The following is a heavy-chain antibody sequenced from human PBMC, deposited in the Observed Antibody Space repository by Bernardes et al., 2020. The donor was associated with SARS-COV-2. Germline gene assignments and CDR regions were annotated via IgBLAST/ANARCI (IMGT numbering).Heavy chain of an antibody. CDR3: GRFSRGSTSNY. Sequence: GSLRLSCAASGFTFSSSWMIWVRQAPWRGLEWVANLNQDGSVQNYVDSVKGRITVSRDNAKNSLYLQMNSLRVEDTAVYYCGRFSRGSTSNYWGQGTLVTVSS. CDR2: LNQDGSVQ. CDR1: GFTFSSSW. V-gene: IGHV3-7*01. J-gene: IGHJ4*02.